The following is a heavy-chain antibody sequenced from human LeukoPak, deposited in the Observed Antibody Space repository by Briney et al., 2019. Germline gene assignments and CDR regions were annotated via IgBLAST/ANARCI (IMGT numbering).Heavy chain of an antibody. D-gene: IGHD3-10*01. Sequence: GGSLRLSCAASGFTFSSYAMSWVRQAPGKGLEWVSVIYSGGSTYYADSVKGRFTISRDNSKNTLYLQMNSLRAEDTAVHYCAGGPFDYWGQGTLVTVSS. CDR2: IYSGGST. V-gene: IGHV3-53*01. J-gene: IGHJ4*02. CDR1: GFTFSSYA. CDR3: AGGPFDY.